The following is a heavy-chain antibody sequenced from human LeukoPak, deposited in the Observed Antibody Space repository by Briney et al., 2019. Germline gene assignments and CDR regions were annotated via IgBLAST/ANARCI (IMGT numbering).Heavy chain of an antibody. Sequence: PGGSLRLSCAASGFTFSSYAMSWVRQAPGKGLEWVSAISGSGGSTYYADSVKGRFTISRDNSKNTLYLQMNSLRAEDTAVYYCARLPHVDYGAINTWFNPWGQGTLVTVSS. CDR3: ARLPHVDYGAINTWFNP. CDR2: ISGSGGST. J-gene: IGHJ5*02. D-gene: IGHD4-17*01. CDR1: GFTFSSYA. V-gene: IGHV3-23*01.